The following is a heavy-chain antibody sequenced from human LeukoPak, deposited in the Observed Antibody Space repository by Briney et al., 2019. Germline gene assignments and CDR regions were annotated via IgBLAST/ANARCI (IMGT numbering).Heavy chain of an antibody. V-gene: IGHV1-69*13. CDR3: ARDIGRYTLTYRFDP. Sequence: GASVKVSCKASGYTFTGYYMHWVRQAPGQGLEWMGGIIPIFGTANYAQRFQGRVTITADESTSTAYMELSSLRSEDTAVYYCARDIGRYTLTYRFDPWGQGTLVTVSS. CDR2: IIPIFGTA. CDR1: GYTFTGYY. J-gene: IGHJ5*02. D-gene: IGHD1-14*01.